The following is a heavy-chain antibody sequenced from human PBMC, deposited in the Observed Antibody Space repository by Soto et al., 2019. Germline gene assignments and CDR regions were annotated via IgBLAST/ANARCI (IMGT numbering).Heavy chain of an antibody. D-gene: IGHD2-15*01. J-gene: IGHJ4*02. CDR3: ARAVYCSGGTCFHGNCDY. Sequence: QVQLVQSGAEVKRPGASVKVSCKASGYTFTTYYMHWVRQAPGQGLEWLGIINPNGGSTTYAQKFQGRVTMTRDTSTRTVYLELSSLRSEGTAVYYCARAVYCSGGTCFHGNCDYWGQGTLVTVSA. CDR1: GYTFTTYY. V-gene: IGHV1-46*01. CDR2: INPNGGST.